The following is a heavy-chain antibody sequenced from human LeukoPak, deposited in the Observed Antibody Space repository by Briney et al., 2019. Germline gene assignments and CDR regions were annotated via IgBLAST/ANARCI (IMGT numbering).Heavy chain of an antibody. CDR3: AKRDFYDSSGYASLFQH. CDR1: GFTFSSYA. J-gene: IGHJ1*01. CDR2: ISGSGGFT. V-gene: IGHV3-23*01. D-gene: IGHD3-22*01. Sequence: GSLRLSCAASGFTFSSYAMSWVRQAPGKGLEGVSGISGSGGFTNYADSVKGRFIISRDNSKNTLFLQMNSLRAGDTAVYYCAKRDFYDSSGYASLFQHWGQGTLVTVSS.